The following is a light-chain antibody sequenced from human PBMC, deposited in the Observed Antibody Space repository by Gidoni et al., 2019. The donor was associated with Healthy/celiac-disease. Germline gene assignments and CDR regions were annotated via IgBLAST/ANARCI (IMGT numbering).Light chain of an antibody. V-gene: IGKV3D-20*01. CDR2: DAS. CDR1: QRVSSSY. J-gene: IGKJ3*01. CDR3: QQYGSSPFT. Sequence: ESVLTQSPATLFLSPGERATLSCGASQRVSSSYLAWYQQKPGLAPRLLIYDASSRATGIPDRFSGSGSGTDFTLTISRLEPEDFAVYYCQQYGSSPFTFGPGTKVDIK.